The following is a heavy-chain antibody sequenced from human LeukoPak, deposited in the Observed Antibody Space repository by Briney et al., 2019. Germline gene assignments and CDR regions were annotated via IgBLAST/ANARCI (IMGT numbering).Heavy chain of an antibody. Sequence: GGSLRLSCAASGFTFSSYSMNWVRQAPGKGLEWVSSISSSGSYIYYADSVEGRFTISRDNAKNSLYLQMNSLRAEDTAVYYCARDPPRTYYYDSSGDTGNYWGQGTLVTVSS. J-gene: IGHJ4*02. D-gene: IGHD3-22*01. CDR3: ARDPPRTYYYDSSGDTGNY. CDR1: GFTFSSYS. V-gene: IGHV3-21*01. CDR2: ISSSGSYI.